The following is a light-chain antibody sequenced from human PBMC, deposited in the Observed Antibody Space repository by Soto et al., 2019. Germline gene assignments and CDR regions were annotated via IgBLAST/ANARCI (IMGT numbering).Light chain of an antibody. J-gene: IGKJ2*01. Sequence: DLPMTQSPSTLSASVGERVTLTCRASQSISYWLAWYQQKSGKAPKLLIYDASDLERGVPSRFSGSGSGTEFTLTISGLQPDDFATYYCQQYDNYPHTFGQGTKLEIK. CDR2: DAS. CDR3: QQYDNYPHT. V-gene: IGKV1-5*01. CDR1: QSISYW.